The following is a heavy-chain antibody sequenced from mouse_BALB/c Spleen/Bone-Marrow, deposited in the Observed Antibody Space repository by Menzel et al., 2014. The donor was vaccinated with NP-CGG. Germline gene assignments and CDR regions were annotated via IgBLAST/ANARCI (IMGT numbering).Heavy chain of an antibody. D-gene: IGHD2-14*01. CDR3: ARHGVRREWYFDV. CDR2: ISNGGGST. J-gene: IGHJ1*01. CDR1: GFTFSRYT. V-gene: IGHV5-12-2*01. Sequence: EVQVVESGGGLVQPGGSLKLSCAASGFTFSRYTMSWVRQTPEKRLEWVAYISNGGGSTYYPDTDTVKGRFTISRDNAKNTLYLQMSSLKSEDTAMYYCARHGVRREWYFDVWGAGTTVTVSP.